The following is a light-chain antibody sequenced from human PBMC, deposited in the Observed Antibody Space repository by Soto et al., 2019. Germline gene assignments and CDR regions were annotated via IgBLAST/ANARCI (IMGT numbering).Light chain of an antibody. V-gene: IGLV2-23*01. CDR3: CSYAGSSTYV. CDR1: SSDVGGYNF. Sequence: QSALTQPRSVSGSPGQSVTISCTGTSSDVGGYNFVSWYQQHPAKAPKLMIYEGSKRPSGVSNRFSGSKSGNTASLTISGLQAEDEADYYCCSYAGSSTYVFGTGTKLTVL. CDR2: EGS. J-gene: IGLJ1*01.